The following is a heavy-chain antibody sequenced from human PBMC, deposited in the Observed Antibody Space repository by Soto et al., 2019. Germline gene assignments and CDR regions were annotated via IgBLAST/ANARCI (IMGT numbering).Heavy chain of an antibody. CDR1: GLTCGSYG. J-gene: IGHJ5*02. CDR3: AKGGAAFSSSWYNWFDP. V-gene: IGHV3-30*18. Sequence: LRLSCAASGLTCGSYGMRWVRQAPGKRLEWVAVISYDGSNKYYADSVKGRFTISRDNSKNTLYLQMNSLRAEDTAVYYCAKGGAAFSSSWYNWFDPWGQGTLVTVSS. D-gene: IGHD6-13*01. CDR2: ISYDGSNK.